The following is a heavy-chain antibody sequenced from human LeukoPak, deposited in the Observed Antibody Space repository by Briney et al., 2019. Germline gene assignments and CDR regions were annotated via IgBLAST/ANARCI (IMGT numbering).Heavy chain of an antibody. CDR1: GGSISSYY. V-gene: IGHV4-59*01. J-gene: IGHJ4*02. CDR3: ARRGMTTVVFDY. CDR2: IYYSGST. D-gene: IGHD4-23*01. Sequence: SETLSLTCTVSGGSISSYYWSWLRQPPGKGLEWIGYIYYSGSTNYNPSLKSRVTISVDTSKNQFSLKLSSVTAADTALYYCARRGMTTVVFDYWGQGTLVSVSS.